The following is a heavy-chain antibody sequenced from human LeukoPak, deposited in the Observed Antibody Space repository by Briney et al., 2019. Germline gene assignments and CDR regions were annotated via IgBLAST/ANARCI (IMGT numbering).Heavy chain of an antibody. D-gene: IGHD1-20*01. J-gene: IGHJ6*02. V-gene: IGHV4-59*01. CDR2: IYYSGST. CDR1: GGSISSYY. Sequence: PLETLSLTCTVSGGSISSYYWSWIRQPPGKGLEWIGYIYYSGSTNYNPSLKSRVTISVDTSKNQFSLKLSSVTAADTAVYYCARDNWKTYYYYGMDVWGQGTTVTVSS. CDR3: ARDNWKTYYYYGMDV.